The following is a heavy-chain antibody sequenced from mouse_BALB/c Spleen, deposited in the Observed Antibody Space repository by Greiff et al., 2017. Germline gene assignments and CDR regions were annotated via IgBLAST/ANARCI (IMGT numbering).Heavy chain of an antibody. J-gene: IGHJ3*01. CDR2: IWAGGST. Sequence: VKLVESGPGLVAPSQSLSITCTVSGFSLTSYGVHWVRQPPGKGLEWLGVIWAGGSTNYNSALMSRLSISKDNSKSQVFLKMNSLQTDDTAMYYCAREGPHYYGYRFAYWGQGTLVTVSA. D-gene: IGHD1-2*01. CDR1: GFSLTSYG. V-gene: IGHV2-9*02. CDR3: AREGPHYYGYRFAY.